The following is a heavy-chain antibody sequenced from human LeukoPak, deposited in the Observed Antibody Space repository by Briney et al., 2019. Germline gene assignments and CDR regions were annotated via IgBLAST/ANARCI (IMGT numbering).Heavy chain of an antibody. CDR3: ARDGTTTDDY. CDR1: GYTFTNFG. D-gene: IGHD1-26*01. Sequence: GASVKVSCTASGYTFTNFGISWVRQAPGQGLEWMGWISGYNDNANYAQKFQGRLTMTTDTSTTTAYIELRNLRSDDTAVYYCARDGTTTDDYWGQGTLVTVSS. CDR2: ISGYNDNA. J-gene: IGHJ4*02. V-gene: IGHV1-18*01.